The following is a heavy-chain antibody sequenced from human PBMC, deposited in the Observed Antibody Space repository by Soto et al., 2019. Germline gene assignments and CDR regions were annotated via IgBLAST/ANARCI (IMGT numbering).Heavy chain of an antibody. J-gene: IGHJ3*02. Sequence: QVQLVQSGAEVKKPGASVKVSCKTSGYSFTKYGVNWVRQAPGQGLQWMGRINPNNGNTDYTQTLQGRLTITTDTSTTTAYMELGSLRSNDTAVSYCAREVRIVGRGLAFDIWGQGTRVTVSS. D-gene: IGHD3-10*01. CDR2: INPNNGNT. CDR3: AREVRIVGRGLAFDI. CDR1: GYSFTKYG. V-gene: IGHV1-18*01.